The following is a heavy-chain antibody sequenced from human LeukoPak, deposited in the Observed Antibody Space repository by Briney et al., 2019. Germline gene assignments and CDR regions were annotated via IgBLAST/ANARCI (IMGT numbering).Heavy chain of an antibody. D-gene: IGHD2-2*01. V-gene: IGHV4-30-2*01. Sequence: SETLSLTCTVSGGSISSGGYYWSWIRQPPGKGLEWIGYIYHSGSTYYNPSLKSRVTISVDRSKNQFSLKLSSVTAADTAVYYCARVVWEYQLLALDYWGQGTLVTVSS. CDR3: ARVVWEYQLLALDY. CDR2: IYHSGST. CDR1: GGSISSGGYY. J-gene: IGHJ4*02.